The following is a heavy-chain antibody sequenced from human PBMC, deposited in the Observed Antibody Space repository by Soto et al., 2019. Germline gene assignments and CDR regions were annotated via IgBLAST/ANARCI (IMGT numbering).Heavy chain of an antibody. CDR3: TTDSYINIVRVRFDY. J-gene: IGHJ4*01. CDR2: IKSKTDGGTK. V-gene: IGHV3-15*07. Sequence: EVQLVESGGDVVKPGGSLRLSCAASGFTFSNAWINWVRQAPGKGLEWVGRIKSKTDGGTKDFAAPVKGRFAISRDDSKNMVYLQMNSLKTEDTAVYYCTTDSYINIVRVRFDYWGHGTLVTVSS. CDR1: GFTFSNAW. D-gene: IGHD3-16*02.